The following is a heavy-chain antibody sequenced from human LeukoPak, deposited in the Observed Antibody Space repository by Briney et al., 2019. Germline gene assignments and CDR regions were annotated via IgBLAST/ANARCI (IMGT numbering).Heavy chain of an antibody. CDR3: ARSIYGGNSALDY. Sequence: ESLKISYKGSGYNFTIHWIGWVRQMPGKGLEWMGMISHGDADTSYSQSFQGQVTISADTPNSTAHLQGNRLKASDTALYYCARSIYGGNSALDYWGQGTLVTVSS. CDR2: ISHGDADT. V-gene: IGHV5-51*04. CDR1: GYNFTIHW. J-gene: IGHJ4*02. D-gene: IGHD4-23*01.